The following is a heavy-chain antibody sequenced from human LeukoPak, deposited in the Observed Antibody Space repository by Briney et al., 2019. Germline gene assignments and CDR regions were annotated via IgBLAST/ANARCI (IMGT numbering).Heavy chain of an antibody. CDR3: ARGDGSESYYGFDY. CDR2: ISVYYGNI. J-gene: IGHJ4*02. D-gene: IGHD3-10*01. V-gene: IGHV1-18*01. CDR1: GYTFTNHG. Sequence: ASVKVSCKASGYTFTNHGINWVRQAPGQGLEWMGWISVYYGNIKYAQKLQGRLTMTTDTSTNTAYMELRSLTSDDTAVYYCARGDGSESYYGFDYWGQGTLVTVSS.